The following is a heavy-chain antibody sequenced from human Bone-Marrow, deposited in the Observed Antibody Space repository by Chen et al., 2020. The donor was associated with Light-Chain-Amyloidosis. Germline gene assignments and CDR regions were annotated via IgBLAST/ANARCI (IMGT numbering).Heavy chain of an antibody. J-gene: IGHJ4*02. CDR2: IWYDGSNK. D-gene: IGHD2-8*01. CDR3: ARGQGVYFFDY. CDR1: GFTFSSYG. V-gene: IGHV3-33*01. Sequence: QVQLVEFGGGVVQPGRSLRLSCAASGFTFSSYGMHWVRQAPGKGLEWVGLIWYDGSNKYYADSVKGRFTISRDNSKNTLYLQMNSLRAEDTAVYYCARGQGVYFFDYWGQGTLVTVSS.